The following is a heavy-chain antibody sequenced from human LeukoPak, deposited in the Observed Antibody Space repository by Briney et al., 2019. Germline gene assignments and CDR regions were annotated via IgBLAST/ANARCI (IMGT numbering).Heavy chain of an antibody. J-gene: IGHJ4*02. Sequence: SVKVSCKASGGTFSSYAISWVRQAAGQGLEWMGGIIPMFGTAKYAQKLQGRVTITADESTSTAYMELSSLRSEGTAVYYCARGRCSSTSCYSDYWGQGTLVTVSS. CDR3: ARGRCSSTSCYSDY. CDR2: IIPMFGTA. CDR1: GGTFSSYA. D-gene: IGHD2-2*01. V-gene: IGHV1-69*01.